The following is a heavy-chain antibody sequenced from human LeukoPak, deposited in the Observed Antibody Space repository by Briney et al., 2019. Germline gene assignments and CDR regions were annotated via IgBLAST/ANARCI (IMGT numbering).Heavy chain of an antibody. CDR1: GYTFTSYY. CDR2: INPSGGST. J-gene: IGHJ4*02. V-gene: IGHV1-46*01. Sequence: ASVKVSCKASGYTFTSYYMHWVRQAPGQGLEWMGIINPSGGSTSCAQKFQGRVTMTRDTSTSTVYMELSSLRSEDTAVYYCARTRIAVAVDLSHFDYWGQGTLVTVSS. CDR3: ARTRIAVAVDLSHFDY. D-gene: IGHD6-19*01.